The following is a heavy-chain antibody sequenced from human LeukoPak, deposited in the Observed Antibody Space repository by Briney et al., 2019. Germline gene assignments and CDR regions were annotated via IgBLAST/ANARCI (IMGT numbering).Heavy chain of an antibody. CDR2: IYYSGST. CDR3: ARVSTSIAVAGFDY. CDR1: GGSISSSSYY. Sequence: PSETLSLTCTVSGGSISSSSYYWSWIRQPPGKGLEWIGYIYYSGSTNYNPSLKSRVTISVDTSKNQFSLKLSSVTAADTAVYYCARVSTSIAVAGFDYWGQGTLVTVSS. D-gene: IGHD6-19*01. V-gene: IGHV4-61*01. J-gene: IGHJ4*02.